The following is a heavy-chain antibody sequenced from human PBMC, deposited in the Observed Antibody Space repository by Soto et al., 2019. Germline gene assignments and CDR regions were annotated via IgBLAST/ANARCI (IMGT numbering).Heavy chain of an antibody. J-gene: IGHJ6*02. V-gene: IGHV4-34*01. CDR1: GGSFSGYY. D-gene: IGHD3-10*01. CDR2: INHSGST. CDR3: ARGLLGDYGMDV. Sequence: SETLSLTCAVYGGSFSGYYWSWIRQPPGKGLEWIGEINHSGSTNYNPSLKSRVTISVDTSKNQFSLKLSSVTAADTAVYYCARGLLGDYGMDVWGQGTTVTVSS.